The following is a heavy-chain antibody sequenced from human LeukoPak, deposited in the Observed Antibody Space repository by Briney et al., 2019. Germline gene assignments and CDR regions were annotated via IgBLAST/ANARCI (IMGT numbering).Heavy chain of an antibody. J-gene: IGHJ3*02. D-gene: IGHD2-2*01. CDR3: ATPGYCSSTSCEGAFDI. V-gene: IGHV1-2*02. CDR1: GYTFTGYY. Sequence: ASVKVSCKASGYTFTGYYMHWVRQAPGQGLEWMGWINPNSGGTNYAQKFQGRVTMTRDTSTSTVYMELSSLRSEDTAVYYCATPGYCSSTSCEGAFDIWGQGTMVTVSS. CDR2: INPNSGGT.